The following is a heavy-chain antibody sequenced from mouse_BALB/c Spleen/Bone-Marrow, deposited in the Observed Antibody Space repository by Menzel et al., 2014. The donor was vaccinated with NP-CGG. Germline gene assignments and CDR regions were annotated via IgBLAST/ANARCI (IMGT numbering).Heavy chain of an antibody. D-gene: IGHD2-4*01. Sequence: VQLQQSGAELVKPGASVKLSCKASGYTFTSYDISWVRQRPEQGLEWIGWIFPGDGSTKYNEKFKGKATLTTDKSSSTAYMQLSRLTSEDSAVYFCARRVYYDYDGGAWFAYWGQGTLVTVSA. V-gene: IGHV1-85*01. CDR1: GYTFTSYD. CDR2: IFPGDGST. J-gene: IGHJ3*01. CDR3: ARRVYYDYDGGAWFAY.